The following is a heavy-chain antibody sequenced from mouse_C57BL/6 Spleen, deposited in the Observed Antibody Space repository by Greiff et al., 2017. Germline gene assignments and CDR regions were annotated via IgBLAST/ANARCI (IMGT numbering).Heavy chain of an antibody. Sequence: EVQGVESGGDLVKPGGSLKLSCAASGFTFSSYGMSWVRQTPDKRLEWVATLSSGGSYTYYPDSVKGRFTISRDNAKNTLYLQMSSLKSEDTAMYYCAKHDYAYWGQGTLVTVSA. V-gene: IGHV5-6*01. J-gene: IGHJ3*01. CDR1: GFTFSSYG. CDR2: LSSGGSYT. D-gene: IGHD2-13*01. CDR3: AKHDYAY.